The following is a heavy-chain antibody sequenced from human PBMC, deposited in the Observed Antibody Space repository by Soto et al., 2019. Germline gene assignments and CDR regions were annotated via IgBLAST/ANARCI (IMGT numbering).Heavy chain of an antibody. CDR1: GYTFTSYG. CDR2: ISAYNGDT. D-gene: IGHD3-3*01. J-gene: IGHJ6*02. CDR3: EGWSSYYNIDV. Sequence: QGQLVQSGAEVKKPGASVKVSCKASGYTFTSYGISWVRQAPGQGLEWMGWISAYNGDTSSAQSLQGRVTMTTDTSEKQFSLKLNSVTAADTAVYYCEGWSSYYNIDVWGQGITVTVSS. V-gene: IGHV1-18*04.